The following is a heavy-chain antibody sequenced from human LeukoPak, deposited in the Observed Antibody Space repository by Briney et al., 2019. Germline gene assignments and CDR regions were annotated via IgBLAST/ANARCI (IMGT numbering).Heavy chain of an antibody. CDR1: GFTLDDYG. J-gene: IGHJ4*02. D-gene: IGHD3-3*01. Sequence: GGSLRLSCAASGFTLDDYGMSWVRQAPGKGLEWVSAINGIGGSTYYADSVKGRFIISRDNSKNTVYLQMNSLRAEDTAVYYCARDGYDFWSGYYPSQTYYFDYWGQGTLVTVSS. CDR2: INGIGGST. CDR3: ARDGYDFWSGYYPSQTYYFDY. V-gene: IGHV3-23*01.